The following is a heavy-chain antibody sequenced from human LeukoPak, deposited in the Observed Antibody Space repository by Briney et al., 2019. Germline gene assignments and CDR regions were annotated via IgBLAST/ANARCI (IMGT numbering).Heavy chain of an antibody. D-gene: IGHD6-19*01. J-gene: IGHJ4*02. CDR2: ISYDGSNK. V-gene: IGHV3-30-3*01. Sequence: PGGSLRLSCAASAFTFSSYAMHWVRQAPGKGLEWVAVISYDGSNKYYADSVKGRFTISRDNSKNTLYLQMNSVRDEDTAVYYCARVGSGWYIGGFDYWGQGTLVTVSS. CDR1: AFTFSSYA. CDR3: ARVGSGWYIGGFDY.